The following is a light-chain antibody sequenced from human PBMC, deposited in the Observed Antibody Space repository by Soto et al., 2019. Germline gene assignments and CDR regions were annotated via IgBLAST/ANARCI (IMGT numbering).Light chain of an antibody. J-gene: IGKJ5*01. CDR3: QKYNRAPIT. CDR1: QGISNY. Sequence: DIPMTQSPSSLSASVGDRVTITCRARQGISNYSAWYQQKPGKVPKLLIYAASTLQSGVPSRFSGSGSGTDFPLAIRSLPPGDGGTYYCQKYNRAPITFGQGTRLEIQ. V-gene: IGKV1-27*01. CDR2: AAS.